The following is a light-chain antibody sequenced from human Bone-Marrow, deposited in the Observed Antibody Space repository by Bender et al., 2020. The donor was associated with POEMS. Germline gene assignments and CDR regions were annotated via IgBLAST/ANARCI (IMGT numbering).Light chain of an antibody. CDR3: SSYRAASTLAYV. V-gene: IGLV2-14*01. J-gene: IGLJ1*01. Sequence: QSALTQPASVSGSPGQSITISCTGSSSDVGEYNFVSWYQHHPGKAPKLMIYEVSKRPSGVSDRFSGSKSHNTASLTISGLQTEDEADYYCSSYRAASTLAYVFGTGTRVTVL. CDR2: EVS. CDR1: SSDVGEYNF.